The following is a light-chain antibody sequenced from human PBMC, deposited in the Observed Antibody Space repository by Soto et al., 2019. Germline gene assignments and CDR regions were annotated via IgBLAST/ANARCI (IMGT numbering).Light chain of an antibody. Sequence: QSVLTQPHSASGTPGQRVTISFSGNSSKIGTSSVHWFQQLPGTAPKLLISTTNQRPSGVPERFSGSKSGTSASLAISGLQSEDEADYYCAAWDDSLNGHVFGTGTKVTVL. CDR3: AAWDDSLNGHV. CDR1: SSKIGTSS. CDR2: TTN. J-gene: IGLJ1*01. V-gene: IGLV1-44*01.